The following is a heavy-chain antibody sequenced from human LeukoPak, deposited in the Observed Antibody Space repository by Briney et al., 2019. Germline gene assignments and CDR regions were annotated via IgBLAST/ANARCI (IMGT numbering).Heavy chain of an antibody. CDR1: GSTFSSYA. V-gene: IGHV1-69*05. J-gene: IGHJ3*02. Sequence: GASVKVSCKASGSTFSSYAISWVRQAPGQGLEWMGGIIPIFGTANYAQKFQGRVTITTDESTSTAYMELSSLRSEDTAVYYCARVDGYYFSDAFDIWGQGTMVTVSS. D-gene: IGHD3-22*01. CDR2: IIPIFGTA. CDR3: ARVDGYYFSDAFDI.